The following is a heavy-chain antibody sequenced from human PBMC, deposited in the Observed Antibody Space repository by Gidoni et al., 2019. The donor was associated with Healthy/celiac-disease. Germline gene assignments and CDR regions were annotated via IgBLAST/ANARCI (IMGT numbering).Heavy chain of an antibody. CDR1: GYTFTGYY. CDR3: AGEGGGYDFWSGYADY. CDR2: INPKSGRT. J-gene: IGHJ4*02. Sequence: QVQLVQSGAEVKKPGASVKVSCKASGYTFTGYYMHWVRQAPGQGLEWMGWINPKSGRTKYEQKVQGGVNMTRETAISNAYMELRRLRSDEPAVDYCAGEGGGYDFWSGYADYWGQGTLVTVSS. V-gene: IGHV1-2*02. D-gene: IGHD3-3*01.